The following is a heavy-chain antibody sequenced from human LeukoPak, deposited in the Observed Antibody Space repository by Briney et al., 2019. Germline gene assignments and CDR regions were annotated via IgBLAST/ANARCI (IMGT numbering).Heavy chain of an antibody. CDR1: GDSVSSSSAT. J-gene: IGHJ4*02. Sequence: SQTLSLTCAISGDSVSSSSATWNWIRQSPSRGLEWLGRTYYRSKWYNDYAVSVRSRITINPDTSNNQFSLHLNSVTPEDTAVYYCARDGPYIPGFLTSFDCWGQGTLVTVSS. V-gene: IGHV6-1*01. D-gene: IGHD2-2*01. CDR2: TYYRSKWYN. CDR3: ARDGPYIPGFLTSFDC.